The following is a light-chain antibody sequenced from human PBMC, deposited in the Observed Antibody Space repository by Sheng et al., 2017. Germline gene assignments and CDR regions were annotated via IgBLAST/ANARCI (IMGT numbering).Light chain of an antibody. J-gene: IGLJ1*01. CDR3: SSYAGSNTYV. CDR1: SSNIGNNV. V-gene: IGLV1-36*01. CDR2: YDD. Sequence: QSVLTQPPSVSEAPRQRVTISCSGSSSNIGNNVVNWYQQFPGKAPKLLIYYDDLVPSGVSDRFSGSKSGNTASLTVSGLQAEDEADYYCSSYAGSNTYVFGTGTKVTVL.